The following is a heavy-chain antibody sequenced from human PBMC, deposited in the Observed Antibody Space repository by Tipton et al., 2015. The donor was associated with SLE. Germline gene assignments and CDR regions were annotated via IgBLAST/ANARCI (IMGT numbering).Heavy chain of an antibody. J-gene: IGHJ2*01. CDR1: GGSVSSSKYY. V-gene: IGHV4-39*01. D-gene: IGHD4-17*01. CDR2: IYYSGNT. Sequence: TLSLTCTVSGGSVSSSKYYWGWIRQLPGKGLEWIGSIYYSGNTYYNPSLQSRVSISVDSSKRQFSLKLSSVTAADTAIYFCAGPSDSDDLGGYFDLWGRGTLVSVSS. CDR3: AGPSDSDDLGGYFDL.